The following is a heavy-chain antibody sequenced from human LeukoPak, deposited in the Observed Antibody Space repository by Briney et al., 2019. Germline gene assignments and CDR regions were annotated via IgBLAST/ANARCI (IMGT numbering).Heavy chain of an antibody. J-gene: IGHJ6*03. Sequence: SETLSLSCTVSGGSISSYYWSWIRQPAGKGLEWIGRTYSSGSTNYNPSLKSRVSMSVDTSKNQFSLKLSSVTAADTAAYYCARDTEYSCSSYYYYYYMDVWGKGTTVTVSS. CDR2: TYSSGST. CDR3: ARDTEYSCSSYYYYYYMDV. V-gene: IGHV4-4*07. CDR1: GGSISSYY. D-gene: IGHD6-6*01.